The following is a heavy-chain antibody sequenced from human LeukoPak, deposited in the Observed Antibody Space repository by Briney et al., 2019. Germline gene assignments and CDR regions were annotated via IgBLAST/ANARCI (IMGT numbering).Heavy chain of an antibody. Sequence: ASVKVSCKASGYTFTSYGISWVRQAPGQGLEWMGWISAYNGSTNYAQKLQGRVTMTTDTSTSTAYMELRSLRSDDTAVYYCARWQASLDAFDIWGQGTMVTVSS. CDR3: ARWQASLDAFDI. CDR1: GYTFTSYG. J-gene: IGHJ3*02. V-gene: IGHV1-18*01. CDR2: ISAYNGST.